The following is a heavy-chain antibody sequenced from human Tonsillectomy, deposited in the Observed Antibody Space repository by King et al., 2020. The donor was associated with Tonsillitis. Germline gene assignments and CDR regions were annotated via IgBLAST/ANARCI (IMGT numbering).Heavy chain of an antibody. CDR1: GFTFSNYA. CDR3: ARRVRALDYNYYGMDV. Sequence: QVQLVESGGGVVQPGRSLRLSCAASGFTFSNYAMHWVRQAPGKGLEWVAVISYDGSNKYYADSVKGRFTMSRDKSKNTVYLQMISLRAEDTAVYYCARRVRALDYNYYGMDVWGQGTTVTVSS. D-gene: IGHD5/OR15-5a*01. CDR2: ISYDGSNK. J-gene: IGHJ6*02. V-gene: IGHV3-30-3*01.